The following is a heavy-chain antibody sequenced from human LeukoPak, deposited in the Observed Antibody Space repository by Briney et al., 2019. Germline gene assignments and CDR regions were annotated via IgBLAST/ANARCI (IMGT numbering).Heavy chain of an antibody. Sequence: GVSLGLTCAASRFTFSSYYMQWVRQAPGKGLVWVSRINSDGRSTSYADSVKGRFTISRYDSKNTLYLHMQSLIARDTAVYYCAKPQTRVGSYDVLDLWGQGKRDSVST. CDR1: RFTFSSYY. J-gene: IGHJ3*01. D-gene: IGHD2-2*01. V-gene: IGHV3-74*01. CDR2: INSDGRST. CDR3: AKPQTRVGSYDVLDL.